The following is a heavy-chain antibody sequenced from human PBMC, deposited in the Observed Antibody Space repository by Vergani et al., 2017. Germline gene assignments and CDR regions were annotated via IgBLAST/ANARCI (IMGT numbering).Heavy chain of an antibody. Sequence: EVQLVQSGAEVKTPGESLRTSCKGSGYSFTSYWISWVRQLPGKGLEWMGRIDPSDSYTNYSPSFQGHVTISADKSISTAYLQWSSLKDSDTAMYYGARQHTAADDWGQGTLVTVSS. CDR1: GYSFTSYW. V-gene: IGHV5-10-1*03. CDR2: IDPSDSYT. CDR3: ARQHTAADD. D-gene: IGHD6-13*01. J-gene: IGHJ4*02.